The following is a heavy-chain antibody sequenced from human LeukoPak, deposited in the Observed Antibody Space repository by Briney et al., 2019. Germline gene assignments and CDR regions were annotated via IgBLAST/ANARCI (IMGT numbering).Heavy chain of an antibody. D-gene: IGHD5-18*01. CDR1: GYTFTGYY. CDR3: ARDLIAMGPHDAFDI. V-gene: IGHV1-2*02. J-gene: IGHJ3*02. CDR2: INPNSGGT. Sequence: ASVTVSCKASGYTFTGYYMHWVRQAPGQGLEWMGWINPNSGGTNYAQKFQGRVTMTRDTSISTAYMELSRLRSDDTAVYYCARDLIAMGPHDAFDIWGQGTMVTVSS.